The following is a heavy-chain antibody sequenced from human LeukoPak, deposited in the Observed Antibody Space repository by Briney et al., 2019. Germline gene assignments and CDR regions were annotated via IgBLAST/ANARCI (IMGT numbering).Heavy chain of an antibody. V-gene: IGHV3-7*03. D-gene: IGHD4-17*01. CDR3: ASHPRHDYGDYGLDY. J-gene: IGHJ4*02. CDR1: GFIFSSYW. CDR2: IKQDGSEK. Sequence: GGSLRLSCAASGFIFSSYWVSWVRQAPGKGLEWVANIKQDGSEKYYVDSVNGRFTISRDNAKNSLYLQMNSLRAEDTAVYYCASHPRHDYGDYGLDYWGQGTLVTVSS.